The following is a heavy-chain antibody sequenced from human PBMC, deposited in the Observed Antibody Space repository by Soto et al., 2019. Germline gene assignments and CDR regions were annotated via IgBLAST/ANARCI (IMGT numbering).Heavy chain of an antibody. CDR2: ISGSGGST. Sequence: GGSLRLSCAASGFTLSTYAMSWVRQAPGKGLEWVSSISGSGGSTYYADSVKGRFTISRDNSKNTVYLQMNSLRAEDTAVYYCADIFNWRFFDYWGQGTLVTVSS. CDR3: ADIFNWRFFDY. CDR1: GFTLSTYA. J-gene: IGHJ4*02. V-gene: IGHV3-23*01. D-gene: IGHD1-1*01.